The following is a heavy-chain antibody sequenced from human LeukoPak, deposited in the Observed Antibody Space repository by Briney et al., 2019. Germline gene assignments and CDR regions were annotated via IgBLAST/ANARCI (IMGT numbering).Heavy chain of an antibody. J-gene: IGHJ4*02. D-gene: IGHD3-22*01. V-gene: IGHV3-23*01. CDR2: ISGSGGST. Sequence: GGSLRLSCAAYGFTFSSYAMSWVRQAPGKGLEWVSAISGSGGSTYYADSVKGRFTISRDNSKNTLYLQMNSLRAEDTAVYYCAKGSGIVGMNFDYWGQGTLVTVSS. CDR1: GFTFSSYA. CDR3: AKGSGIVGMNFDY.